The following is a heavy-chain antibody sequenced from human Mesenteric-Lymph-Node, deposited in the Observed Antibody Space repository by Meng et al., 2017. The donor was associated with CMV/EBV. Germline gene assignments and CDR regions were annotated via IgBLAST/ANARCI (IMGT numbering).Heavy chain of an antibody. J-gene: IGHJ4*02. CDR3: AKDRDGYNSFDY. CDR1: GFTFSDYY. CDR2: ISSSGSTI. D-gene: IGHD5-24*01. V-gene: IGHV3-11*01. Sequence: GESLKISCAASGFTFSDYYMSWIRQAPGKGLEWVSYISSSGSTIYYADSVKGRFTISRDNAKNSLYLQMNSLRAEDTAVYYCAKDRDGYNSFDYWGQGTLVTVSS.